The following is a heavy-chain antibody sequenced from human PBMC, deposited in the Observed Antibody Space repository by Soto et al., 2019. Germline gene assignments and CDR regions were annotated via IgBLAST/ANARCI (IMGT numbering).Heavy chain of an antibody. CDR1: GGTPSNSA. CDR3: AGGRIVVVGIRAYYGMDV. J-gene: IGHJ6*02. D-gene: IGHD3-22*01. V-gene: IGHV1-69*01. Sequence: QVHLLLQAGAEVKKPVSSVKVSCKASGGTPSNSAISWVRQAPGQGLEWMGGIIPVFGLVKYAQNFQGRVTITADESTNPAYMELSSLRPEDTAVYYCAGGRIVVVGIRAYYGMDVWGQGTTVTVSS. CDR2: IIPVFGLV.